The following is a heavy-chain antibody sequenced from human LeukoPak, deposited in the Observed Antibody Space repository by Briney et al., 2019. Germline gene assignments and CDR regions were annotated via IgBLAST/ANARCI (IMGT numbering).Heavy chain of an antibody. D-gene: IGHD1-26*01. Sequence: GGSLRLSCAASGFTVGTNYMSWVRQAPGKGLEWVSLIYSGGSTYYADSVKGRFTISRDNSKNTLYLQMNSLRAEDTAVYYCASMTADSLWGPGMDVWGQGTTVTVSS. CDR1: GFTVGTNY. CDR2: IYSGGST. V-gene: IGHV3-66*01. J-gene: IGHJ6*02. CDR3: ASMTADSLWGPGMDV.